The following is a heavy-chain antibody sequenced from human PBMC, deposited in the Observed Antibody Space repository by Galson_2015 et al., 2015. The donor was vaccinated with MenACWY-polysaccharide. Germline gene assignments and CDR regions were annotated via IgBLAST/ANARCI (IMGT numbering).Heavy chain of an antibody. J-gene: IGHJ3*02. D-gene: IGHD2-2*01. CDR2: IQYDGSKI. CDR1: GSRFSNSG. CDR3: AREGSRTVFHAFDT. V-gene: IGHV3-33*01. Sequence: SLRLSCAASGSRFSNSGMHWVRQAPGKGLEWVAVIQYDGSKIVYADSVKGRFTISRDNSKNTVFLEMNTLGAEDTAVYHCAREGSRTVFHAFDTWGQGTMVTV.